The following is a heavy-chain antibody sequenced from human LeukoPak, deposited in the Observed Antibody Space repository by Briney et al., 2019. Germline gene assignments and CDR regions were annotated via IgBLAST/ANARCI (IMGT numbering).Heavy chain of an antibody. CDR3: VTNRGYSTSSFYS. J-gene: IGHJ4*02. V-gene: IGHV4-31*03. D-gene: IGHD6-6*01. CDR1: GGSISRSSNY. Sequence: PSETLSLTCTVSGGSISRSSNYWGWIRQPPGMGLEWIGYIYYSGSTYYNPSLKSRVTISVDTSKNQFSLKLSSVTAADTAVYYCVTNRGYSTSSFYSWGQGTLVTVSS. CDR2: IYYSGST.